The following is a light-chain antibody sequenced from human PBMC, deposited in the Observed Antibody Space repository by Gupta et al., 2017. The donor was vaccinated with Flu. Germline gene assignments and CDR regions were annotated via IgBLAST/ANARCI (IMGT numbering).Light chain of an antibody. CDR1: QRISSW. CDR3: QQYNSYPYT. Sequence: PSTLSATVGDGVTITCRASQRISSWLAWQQQKPRKAPKVLIYKASSLQRGVPPRFSGSGSGTEFNLSITSLQPDDFATYYFQQYNSYPYTFGQGTKLEIK. CDR2: KAS. V-gene: IGKV1-5*03. J-gene: IGKJ2*01.